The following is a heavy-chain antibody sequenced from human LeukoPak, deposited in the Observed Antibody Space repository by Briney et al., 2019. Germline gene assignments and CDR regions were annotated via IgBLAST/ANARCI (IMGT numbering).Heavy chain of an antibody. J-gene: IGHJ4*02. Sequence: GGSLRLSCAASGFTFSSYAISWVRQAPGKGLEWVSAISGSGGSTYYADSVKGRLTISRDNSKNTLYLQMNSLRAEDTAVYYCANLDYGDYSSDYWGQGTLVTVSS. CDR2: ISGSGGST. D-gene: IGHD4-17*01. V-gene: IGHV3-23*01. CDR3: ANLDYGDYSSDY. CDR1: GFTFSSYA.